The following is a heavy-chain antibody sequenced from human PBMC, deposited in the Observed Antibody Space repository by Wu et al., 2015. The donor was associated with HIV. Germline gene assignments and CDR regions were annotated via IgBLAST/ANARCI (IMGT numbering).Heavy chain of an antibody. D-gene: IGHD6-19*01. J-gene: IGHJ6*02. CDR1: GYTFTSYY. V-gene: IGHV1-46*01. Sequence: QVQLVQSGAEVKKPGASVKVSCTASGYTFTSYYLHWVRQAPGQGLEWMAIINPTSGSTSFAQKFQGRVTMTTDTSTSTAYMDLRSLRSDDTAVYYCVRDQQWPTEYYHYYGMDVWGQGTTVTVSS. CDR2: INPTSGST. CDR3: VRDQQWPTEYYHYYGMDV.